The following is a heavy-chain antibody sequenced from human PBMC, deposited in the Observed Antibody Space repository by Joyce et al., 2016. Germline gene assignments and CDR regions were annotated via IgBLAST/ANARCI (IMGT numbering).Heavy chain of an antibody. V-gene: IGHV1-3*01. CDR2: INSENGNT. Sequence: QVHLVQSGAEVKKPGASVKVSCKASGYTFTSYAMHWVRQAPGQRLEGMGWINSENGNTKYSQKFQCRVTITRDTSASTAYMELSSLRSEDTAVYYCARDLLAARLYYYGMDVWGQGTTVTVSS. D-gene: IGHD6-6*01. J-gene: IGHJ6*02. CDR1: GYTFTSYA. CDR3: ARDLLAARLYYYGMDV.